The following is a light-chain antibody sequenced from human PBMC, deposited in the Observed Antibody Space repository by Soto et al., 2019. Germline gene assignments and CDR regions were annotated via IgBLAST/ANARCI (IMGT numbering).Light chain of an antibody. CDR1: QRISSH. CDR3: QQRYSTLWT. Sequence: DIQMTQSRCSPSASVWRRLTITCLASQRISSHLNWYQQKPGKAPKLLIYAASSLQSGVPSRFSGTASRTDLTITLSSLQKEDFATYYCQQRYSTLWTFGQGTKVDIK. J-gene: IGKJ1*01. V-gene: IGKV1-39*01. CDR2: AAS.